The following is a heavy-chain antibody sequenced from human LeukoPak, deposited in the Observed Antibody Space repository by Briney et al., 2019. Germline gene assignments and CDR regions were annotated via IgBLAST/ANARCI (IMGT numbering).Heavy chain of an antibody. V-gene: IGHV3-21*01. CDR2: IGGSSRSG. J-gene: IGHJ4*02. Sequence: GGSLRLSCAASGFTFSDYSMYWVRQAPGRGLEWVSSIGGSSRSGFYADSMKGRFTISRDNTRNSLYLQMNSLRAEDTAVYYCAREISAGGFDYWGQGTLVTVSS. CDR3: AREISAGGFDY. CDR1: GFTFSDYS. D-gene: IGHD6-13*01.